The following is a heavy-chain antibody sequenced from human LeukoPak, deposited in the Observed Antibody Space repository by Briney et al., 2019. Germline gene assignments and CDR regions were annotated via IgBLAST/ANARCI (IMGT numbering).Heavy chain of an antibody. CDR2: LKSKTDGGTT. CDR1: GFTFSNAW. D-gene: IGHD3-22*01. J-gene: IGHJ4*02. Sequence: GGSLRLSCAASGFTFSNAWMSWVRQAPGKGLEWVGRLKSKTDGGTTDYAAPVKGRFTISRDDSKNTLYLQMNSLKTEDTAVYYCTTAVHYASSGYSRFDYWGQGTLVTVSS. CDR3: TTAVHYASSGYSRFDY. V-gene: IGHV3-15*01.